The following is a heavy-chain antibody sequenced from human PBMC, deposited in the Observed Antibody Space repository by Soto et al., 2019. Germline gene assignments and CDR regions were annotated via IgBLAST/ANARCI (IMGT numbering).Heavy chain of an antibody. D-gene: IGHD2-15*01. CDR1: GDSVSSNGAC. J-gene: IGHJ6*02. Sequence: SQTLSLTCVISGDSVSSNGACWNWIRQSPSRGLQWLGRIYYRSKWFHDYAASVESRMAINPDTSRNQVSLQLNYVTPEDTAVYYCARVHCSAGTCLDGLALWGQGTTVTVSS. CDR2: IYYRSKWFH. V-gene: IGHV6-1*01. CDR3: ARVHCSAGTCLDGLAL.